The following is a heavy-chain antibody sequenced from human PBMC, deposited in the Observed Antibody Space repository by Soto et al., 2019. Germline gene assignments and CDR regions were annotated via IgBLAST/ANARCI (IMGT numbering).Heavy chain of an antibody. V-gene: IGHV3-74*01. Sequence: EVQLVESGGGLVQPGGSLRLSCAVSGFTFSNYWMHWVRQAPGKGLVWVSTISPDGTIPDYTDSVKGRLAISRDNAKSTLFLQSNSLRPEDTAVYYCARFRGDAFDIWGQGTMVTVSS. CDR2: ISPDGTIP. CDR3: ARFRGDAFDI. CDR1: GFTFSNYW. D-gene: IGHD3-10*01. J-gene: IGHJ3*02.